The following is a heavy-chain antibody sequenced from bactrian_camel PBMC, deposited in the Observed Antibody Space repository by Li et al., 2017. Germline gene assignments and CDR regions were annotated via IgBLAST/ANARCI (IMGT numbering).Heavy chain of an antibody. D-gene: IGHD5*01. CDR2: VDVDGRT. J-gene: IGHJ4*01. CDR1: VYAFRNYC. CDR3: AATSDGWFGFWEH. Sequence: HVQLVESGGGSVQGGGSLRLSCAASVYAFRNYCMGWFRQAPGKEREEVASVDVDGRTSYANSVKGRFTISRDIAEKTVTLQMNSLKANDTALYYCAATSDGWFGFWEHWGKGTQVTVS. V-gene: IGHV3S53*01.